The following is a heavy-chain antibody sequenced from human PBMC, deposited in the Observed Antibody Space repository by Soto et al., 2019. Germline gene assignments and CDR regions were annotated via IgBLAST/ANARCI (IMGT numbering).Heavy chain of an antibody. Sequence: SETLSLTCTVSGASISSGNHYWSWIRQPPGKGLEWIGYIFYSGTAYYNPSLKSRLTISVDTSKNQFSLKLSSVTAADTAVYYCARTDYGTAYFDPWGQGSLVTVSS. D-gene: IGHD3-10*01. J-gene: IGHJ5*02. CDR3: ARTDYGTAYFDP. CDR1: GASISSGNHY. CDR2: IFYSGTA. V-gene: IGHV4-30-4*01.